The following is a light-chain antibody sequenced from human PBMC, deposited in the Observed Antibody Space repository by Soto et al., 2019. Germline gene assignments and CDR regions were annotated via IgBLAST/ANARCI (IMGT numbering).Light chain of an antibody. CDR1: QSISSY. CDR3: QQGYSTPYT. CDR2: AAS. J-gene: IGKJ2*01. V-gene: IGKV1-39*01. Sequence: DIQMNQSPSSLSASVGDRVTITCRASQSISSYLNWYQQKPGKAPKLLVYAASGLQSGVPSRFSGSGAGTDFALPISGLQPEDFATYYCQQGYSTPYTFGQGTKLEIK.